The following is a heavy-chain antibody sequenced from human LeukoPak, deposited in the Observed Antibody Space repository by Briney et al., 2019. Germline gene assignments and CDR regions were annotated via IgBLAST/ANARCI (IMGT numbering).Heavy chain of an antibody. Sequence: PSETLSLTCTVSGGSISSYYWSWIRQPPGKGLEWIGYIYYSGSTNYNPSLKSRVTISVDTSKNQFSLKLSSVTAADTAVYYCARRMYYYDSSGYGGYWLDPWGQGTLVAVSS. CDR3: ARRMYYYDSSGYGGYWLDP. D-gene: IGHD3-22*01. CDR1: GGSISSYY. J-gene: IGHJ5*02. V-gene: IGHV4-59*08. CDR2: IYYSGST.